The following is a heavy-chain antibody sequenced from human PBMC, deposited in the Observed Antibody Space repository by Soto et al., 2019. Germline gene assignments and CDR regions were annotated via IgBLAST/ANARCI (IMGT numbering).Heavy chain of an antibody. V-gene: IGHV1-18*04. CDR1: GYTFTSYG. CDR2: ISACNGNT. CDR3: ARDRAPFLRSVDY. D-gene: IGHD3-3*01. Sequence: VASVKVSCKASGYTFTSYGISWERQAPGQGLEWMGWISACNGNTNYAQKLQGRVTMTTDTSTSTAYMELRSLRSDDTAVYYCARDRAPFLRSVDYRGQGTLVAVSS. J-gene: IGHJ4*02.